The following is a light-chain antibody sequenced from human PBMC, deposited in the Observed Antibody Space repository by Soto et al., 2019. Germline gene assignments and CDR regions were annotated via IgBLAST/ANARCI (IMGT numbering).Light chain of an antibody. Sequence: ESVLTQSPGTLSVSPGERATRSCRASQSVSSNLAWYQQKPGQAPRLLIYDASNRATGIPARFSGSGSGTDFTLTISSLEPEDFAVYYCQQRFNWPLTFGGGTKVDIK. CDR1: QSVSSN. V-gene: IGKV3-11*01. CDR3: QQRFNWPLT. J-gene: IGKJ4*01. CDR2: DAS.